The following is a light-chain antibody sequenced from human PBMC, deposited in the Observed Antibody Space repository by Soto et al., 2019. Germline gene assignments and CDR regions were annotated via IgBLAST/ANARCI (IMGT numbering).Light chain of an antibody. V-gene: IGLV1-44*01. CDR3: AAWDDRLNGYV. CDR2: SEN. J-gene: IGLJ1*01. CDR1: NSNIGRNP. Sequence: LTQPPSASGTPGQRVAISCSGSNSNIGRNPVNWYQQLPGTAPKLLIYSENQRPSGVPDRFSGSKSGTSASLAISGLQSEDEADYYCAAWDDRLNGYVFGTGTKVTVL.